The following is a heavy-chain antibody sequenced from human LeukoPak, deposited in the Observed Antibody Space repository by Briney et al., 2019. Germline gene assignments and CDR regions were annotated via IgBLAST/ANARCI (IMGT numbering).Heavy chain of an antibody. J-gene: IGHJ4*02. V-gene: IGHV1-2*02. CDR3: ARAWGCSSASCYNFDY. D-gene: IGHD2-2*01. CDR1: EYTFTDYY. CDR2: INPKSGGT. Sequence: ASVKVSCKASEYTFTDYYMHWVRQAPGQGLEWMGWINPKSGGTNYAQKFQDRVTITRDTSINTAYMELSRLRSDDTAVYYCARAWGCSSASCYNFDYWGQGTLVTVSS.